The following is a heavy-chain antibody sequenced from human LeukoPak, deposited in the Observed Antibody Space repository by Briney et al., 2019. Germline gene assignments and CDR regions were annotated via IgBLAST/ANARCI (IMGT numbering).Heavy chain of an antibody. J-gene: IGHJ6*02. D-gene: IGHD5-12*01. Sequence: SETLSLTCTVSGGSISSYYWSWIRQPAGKGLEWIGRIYTSGSTNYNPSLKSRVTMSVDTSKNQFSLKLSSVTAADTAVYYRASSQWLASYYYYGMDVWGQGTTVTVSS. CDR3: ASSQWLASYYYYGMDV. V-gene: IGHV4-4*07. CDR2: IYTSGST. CDR1: GGSISSYY.